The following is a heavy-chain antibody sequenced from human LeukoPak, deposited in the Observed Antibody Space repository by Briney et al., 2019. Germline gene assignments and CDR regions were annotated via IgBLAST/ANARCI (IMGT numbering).Heavy chain of an antibody. D-gene: IGHD1-26*01. CDR3: ARQRANTYYYGMDV. CDR1: GGSFSGYY. J-gene: IGHJ6*02. V-gene: IGHV4-59*01. CDR2: IFYTGST. Sequence: SETLSLTCAVYGGSFSGYYWSWIRQPPGKGLEWIGYIFYTGSTSYNPSLKSRVTISVDTSKTQFSLRLTSVTAADTAVYYCARQRANTYYYGMDVWGQGTTVTVSS.